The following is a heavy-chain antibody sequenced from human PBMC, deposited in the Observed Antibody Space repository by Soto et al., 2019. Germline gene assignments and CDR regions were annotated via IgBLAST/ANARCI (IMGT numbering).Heavy chain of an antibody. V-gene: IGHV3-74*01. CDR2: VNSDGSIT. CDR3: TRDQAYSAAV. D-gene: IGHD2-15*01. J-gene: IGHJ4*01. Sequence: EVQLVESGGGLVQPGGPLRLSCAASGFDFSNAWMHWVRQAPGKGLVWVSHVNSDGSITTYADSVKGRFTISRDNAKNTVYLQMNSLRVEDTAVYYCTRDQAYSAAVWGHGTLVTVSS. CDR1: GFDFSNAW.